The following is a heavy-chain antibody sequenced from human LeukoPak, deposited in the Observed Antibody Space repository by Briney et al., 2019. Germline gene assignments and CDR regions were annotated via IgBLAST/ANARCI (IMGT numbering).Heavy chain of an antibody. CDR2: IYTSGST. V-gene: IGHV4-61*02. CDR3: AREVTMVRGDRDWFDP. D-gene: IGHD3-10*01. CDR1: GGSISSGSYY. Sequence: PSETLSLTCTVSGGSISSGSYYWSWIRQPAGKGLEWIGRIYTSGSTNYNPSLKSRVTISVDTSKNQFSLKLSSVTAADTAVYYCAREVTMVRGDRDWFDPWGQGTLVTVSS. J-gene: IGHJ5*02.